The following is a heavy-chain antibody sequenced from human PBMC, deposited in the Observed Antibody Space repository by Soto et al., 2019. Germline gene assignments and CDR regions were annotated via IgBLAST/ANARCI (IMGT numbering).Heavy chain of an antibody. V-gene: IGHV1-69*13. D-gene: IGHD5-12*01. Sequence: ASVKVSCKASGGTFSSYASSWVRQAPGQGLEWMGGIIPIFGTANYAQKFQGRVTITADESTSTAYMELSSLRSEDTAVYYCAREGDGYNFPFDYWGQGTLVTVSS. CDR1: GGTFSSYA. CDR3: AREGDGYNFPFDY. J-gene: IGHJ4*02. CDR2: IIPIFGTA.